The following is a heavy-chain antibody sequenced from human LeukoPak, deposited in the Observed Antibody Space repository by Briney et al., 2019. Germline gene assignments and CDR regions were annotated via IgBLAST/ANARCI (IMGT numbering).Heavy chain of an antibody. D-gene: IGHD3-22*01. V-gene: IGHV3-48*03. CDR3: ARSYYDSSGYYNWFDP. J-gene: IGHJ5*02. CDR1: GFTFSSYE. Sequence: TGGSLRLSCAASGFTFSSYEMNWVRQAPGKGLEWVSYISSSGSTIYYADSVKGRFTTSRDNAKNSLYLQMNSLRAEDTAVYYCARSYYDSSGYYNWFDPWGQGTLATVSS. CDR2: ISSSGSTI.